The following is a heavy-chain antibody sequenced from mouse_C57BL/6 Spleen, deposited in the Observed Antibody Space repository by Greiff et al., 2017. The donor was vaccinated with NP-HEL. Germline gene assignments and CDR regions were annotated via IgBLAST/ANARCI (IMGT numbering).Heavy chain of an antibody. CDR3: ASYDDGAAWFDY. V-gene: IGHV14-3*01. CDR1: GFNIKNTY. J-gene: IGHJ3*01. D-gene: IGHD2-12*01. Sequence: EVQLQQSVAELVRPGASVKLSCTASGFNIKNTYMHWVKQRPEQGLEWIGRIDPANGSTKYDPKFQGKATMTADTSSSTAYMQLSSLTSEDTAIYCCASYDDGAAWFDYWGQGTLVTVSA. CDR2: IDPANGST.